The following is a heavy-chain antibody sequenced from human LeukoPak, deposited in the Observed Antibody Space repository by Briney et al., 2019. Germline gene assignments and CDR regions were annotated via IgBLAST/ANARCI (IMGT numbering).Heavy chain of an antibody. D-gene: IGHD2-2*03. CDR1: GFTFSSYG. V-gene: IGHV3-30*03. Sequence: GGSLRLSCAASGFTFSSYGMYWVRQAPGKGLERVAVISYDGSNKYYADSVKGRFTISRDNSKNTLYLQMNSLRAEDTAVYYCARRGYCSSTSCLGSYYYYMDVWGKGTTVTVSS. CDR2: ISYDGSNK. CDR3: ARRGYCSSTSCLGSYYYYMDV. J-gene: IGHJ6*03.